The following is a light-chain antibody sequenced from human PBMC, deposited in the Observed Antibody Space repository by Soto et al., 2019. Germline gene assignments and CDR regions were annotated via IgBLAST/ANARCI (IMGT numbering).Light chain of an antibody. Sequence: QSVLTQSPSVSGAPRQSVNISCSGNNSNIGSNAVHWYQQLPGKAPKLLMYYNDMLPSGVSDRFSGSKSGTSASLAISGLHSGDEGVYYCQTGNNSLTAWVFGGGTNLPVL. CDR3: QTGNNSLTAWV. CDR1: NSNIGSNA. V-gene: IGLV1-36*01. J-gene: IGLJ3*02. CDR2: YND.